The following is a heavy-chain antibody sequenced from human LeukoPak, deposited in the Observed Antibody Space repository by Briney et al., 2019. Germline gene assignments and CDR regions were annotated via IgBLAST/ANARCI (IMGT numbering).Heavy chain of an antibody. CDR2: INHSGST. J-gene: IGHJ4*02. D-gene: IGHD3-22*01. CDR1: GGSFSGYY. CDR3: ARTNSGYYDSSGYYWDFDY. V-gene: IGHV4-34*01. Sequence: PSETLSLTCAVYGGSFSGYYWSWIRQPPGKGLEWVGEINHSGSTNYNPSLKTRVTISVDTSKNQFSLKLSYVTAADTAVYYCARTNSGYYDSSGYYWDFDYWGQGTLVTVSS.